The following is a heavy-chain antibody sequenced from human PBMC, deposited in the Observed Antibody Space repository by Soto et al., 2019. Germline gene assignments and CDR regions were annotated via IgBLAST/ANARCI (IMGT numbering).Heavy chain of an antibody. CDR3: AHRPSYCSGGSCYSGFDY. V-gene: IGHV2-5*02. D-gene: IGHD2-15*01. Sequence: QITLKESGPTLVKPTQTLTLTCTFSGFSLSTSGVGVSWSRQPPGKALEWLALIYWDDDKRYSPSLKSRLTITKDTSKNQVVLTMTNMDPVDTATYYCAHRPSYCSGGSCYSGFDYWGQGTLVTVSS. CDR2: IYWDDDK. CDR1: GFSLSTSGVG. J-gene: IGHJ4*02.